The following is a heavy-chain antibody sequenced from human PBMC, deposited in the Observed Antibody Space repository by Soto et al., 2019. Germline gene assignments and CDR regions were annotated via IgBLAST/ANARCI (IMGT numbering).Heavy chain of an antibody. CDR2: IIGSGGST. CDR3: AKAGRITIFGVVIMYFDY. J-gene: IGHJ4*02. Sequence: PGGSLRLTCASSGFAFSGYALSWIRQAPGKGLEWVSAIIGSGGSTYYADSVKGRFTISRDNSKNTLYLQMNSLRAEDTAVYYCAKAGRITIFGVVIMYFDYWGQGTLVTAPQ. CDR1: GFAFSGYA. D-gene: IGHD3-3*01. V-gene: IGHV3-23*01.